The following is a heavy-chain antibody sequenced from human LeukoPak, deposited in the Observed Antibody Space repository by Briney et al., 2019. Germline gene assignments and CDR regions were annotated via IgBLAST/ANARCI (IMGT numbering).Heavy chain of an antibody. CDR1: GCTFSSYA. J-gene: IGHJ4*02. CDR2: IIPILGIA. V-gene: IGHV1-69*04. D-gene: IGHD3-22*01. CDR3: AREYYDSSGSDY. Sequence: ASVNVSCKASGCTFSSYAIRWVRQAPGQGLEWMGRIIPILGIANYAQKFQGRVTITADKSTSTAYMELSSLRSEDTAVYYCAREYYDSSGSDYWGQGTLVTVSS.